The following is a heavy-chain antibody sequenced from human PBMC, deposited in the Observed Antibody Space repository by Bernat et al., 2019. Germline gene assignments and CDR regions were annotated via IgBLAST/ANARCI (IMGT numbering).Heavy chain of an antibody. V-gene: IGHV3-9*01. J-gene: IGHJ6*03. Sequence: EVQLVESGGGLVQPGRSLRLSCAASGFTFDDYAMHWVRQAPGKGLEWVSGISWSSGSIGYADSVKGRFTISGDNAKNSLYLQMNSLRAEDTALYYCEKALTRVGYYMDVWGKGTTVTVSS. CDR1: GFTFDDYA. CDR3: EKALTRVGYYMDV. CDR2: ISWSSGSI.